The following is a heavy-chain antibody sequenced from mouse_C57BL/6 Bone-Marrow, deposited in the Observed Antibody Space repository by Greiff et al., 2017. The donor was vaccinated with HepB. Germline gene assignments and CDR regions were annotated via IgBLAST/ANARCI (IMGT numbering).Heavy chain of an antibody. V-gene: IGHV1-50*01. CDR3: ARRASLLSWFAY. CDR1: GYTFTSYW. Sequence: VKLMESGAEFVKPGASVKLSCKASGYTFTSYWMQWVKQRPGQGLEWIGEIDPSDSYINYNQKFKGKATLTVDTSSSTAYMQRSSLTSEDSAVYYGARRASLLSWFAYWGQGTLVTVSA. D-gene: IGHD3-1*01. CDR2: IDPSDSYI. J-gene: IGHJ3*01.